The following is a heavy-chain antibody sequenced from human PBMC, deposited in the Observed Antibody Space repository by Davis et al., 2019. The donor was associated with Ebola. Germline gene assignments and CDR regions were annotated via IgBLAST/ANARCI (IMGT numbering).Heavy chain of an antibody. Sequence: SCAASGFTFDDYAMHWVRQAPGKGLELFSGISWNSGSIGYADSVKGRFTISRDNAKNSLYLQMNSLRAEDTALYYCAKDIGNYDFWSGYLDYWGQGTLVTVSS. CDR2: ISWNSGSI. D-gene: IGHD3-3*01. CDR1: GFTFDDYA. CDR3: AKDIGNYDFWSGYLDY. V-gene: IGHV3-9*01. J-gene: IGHJ4*02.